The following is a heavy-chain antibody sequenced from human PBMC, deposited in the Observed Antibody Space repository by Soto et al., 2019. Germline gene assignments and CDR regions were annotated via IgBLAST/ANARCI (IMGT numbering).Heavy chain of an antibody. D-gene: IGHD3-10*01. J-gene: IGHJ6*02. CDR3: VKDMRGSGSYRSSMDV. V-gene: IGHV3-74*01. Sequence: RDSCAVGEVSSSSYWTHRVRKKPGKGLVWVSRINSDGSSTSYADSVKGRFTISRDNSKNTLYLQMNSLRDEDTAAYYCVKDMRGSGSYRSSMDVWGHGTTVTVSS. CDR1: EVSSSSYW. CDR2: INSDGSST.